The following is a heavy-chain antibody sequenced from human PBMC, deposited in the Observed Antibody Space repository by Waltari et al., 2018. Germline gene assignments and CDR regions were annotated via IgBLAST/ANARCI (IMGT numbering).Heavy chain of an antibody. CDR2: NIPIFGTP. D-gene: IGHD6-13*01. CDR1: GGTFSSYA. Sequence: QVQLVQSGAEVKKPGSSVKVSCKASGGTFSSYAISWVRQAPGQGLEGMGGNIPIFGTPNYAQKFQGGVTITADESRGTAYMELSSLRSEDTAVYYCANGYSSSWYHSYYYGMDVWGQGTTVTVSS. J-gene: IGHJ6*02. CDR3: ANGYSSSWYHSYYYGMDV. V-gene: IGHV1-69*01.